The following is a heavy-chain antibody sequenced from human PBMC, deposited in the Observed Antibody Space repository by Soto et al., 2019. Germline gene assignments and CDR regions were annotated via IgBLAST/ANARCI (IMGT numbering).Heavy chain of an antibody. CDR1: GFTFSSYG. V-gene: IGHV3-30*18. CDR2: ISYDGSNK. J-gene: IGHJ4*02. Sequence: GGSLRLSCAASGFTFSSYGMHWVRQAPGKGLEWVAVISYDGSNKYYADSVKGRFTISRDNSKNTLYLQMNSLRAEDTAVYYCAKDGPDIVVVPSYYFDYWGQGTLVTVS. CDR3: AKDGPDIVVVPSYYFDY. D-gene: IGHD2-2*01.